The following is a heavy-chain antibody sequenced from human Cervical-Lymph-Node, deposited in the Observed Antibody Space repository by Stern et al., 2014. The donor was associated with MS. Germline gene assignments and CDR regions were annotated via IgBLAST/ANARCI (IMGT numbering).Heavy chain of an antibody. CDR1: GGSFSGYY. CDR3: ARGGPAYCGGDCYSIPFDY. D-gene: IGHD2-21*02. V-gene: IGHV4-34*01. CDR2: INHSGST. Sequence: QVQLQQWGAGLLKPSETLSLTCAVYGGSFSGYYLSWIRQPPGKGLEWIGEINHSGSTNYNPSLKSRVTISVDTSKNQFSLKLSSVTAADTAVYYCARGGPAYCGGDCYSIPFDYWGQGTLVTVSS. J-gene: IGHJ4*02.